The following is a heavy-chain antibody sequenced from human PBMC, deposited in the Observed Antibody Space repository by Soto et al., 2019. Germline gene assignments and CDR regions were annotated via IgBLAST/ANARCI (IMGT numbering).Heavy chain of an antibody. V-gene: IGHV3-23*01. CDR3: AKGPPTGDFWSGYQPEYFQH. CDR1: GFTFSSYA. Sequence: GGSLRLSCAASGFTFSSYAMSWVRQAPGKGLEWVSAISGSGGSTYYADSVKGRFTISRDNSKNTRYLQMNSLRAEDTAVYYCAKGPPTGDFWSGYQPEYFQHWGQGTLVTVSS. CDR2: ISGSGGST. D-gene: IGHD3-3*01. J-gene: IGHJ1*01.